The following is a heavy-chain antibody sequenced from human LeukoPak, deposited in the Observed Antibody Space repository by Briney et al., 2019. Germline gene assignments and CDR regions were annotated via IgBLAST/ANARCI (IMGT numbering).Heavy chain of an antibody. Sequence: PSETLSHTCTVSGGSISSYYWSWIRQPPGKGLEWIGYIYYSGSTNYNPSLKSRVTISVDTSKNQFSLKLSSVTAADTAVYYCARGGSSWYGDAFDIWGQGTMVTVSS. CDR3: ARGGSSWYGDAFDI. CDR2: IYYSGST. V-gene: IGHV4-59*01. D-gene: IGHD6-13*01. J-gene: IGHJ3*02. CDR1: GGSISSYY.